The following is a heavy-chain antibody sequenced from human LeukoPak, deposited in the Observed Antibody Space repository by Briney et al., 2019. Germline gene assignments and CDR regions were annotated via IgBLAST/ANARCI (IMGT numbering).Heavy chain of an antibody. D-gene: IGHD6-13*01. CDR1: GFTFSSYG. Sequence: PGGSLRLSCAASGFTFSSYGMHWVRQAPGKGLEWVSAISGSGSSTYYADSVKGRFTISRDNAKNSLYLQMNSLRAEDTAVYYCARDWIAAAGTGLGFDYWGQGTLVTVSS. J-gene: IGHJ4*02. V-gene: IGHV3-NL1*01. CDR3: ARDWIAAAGTGLGFDY. CDR2: ISGSGSST.